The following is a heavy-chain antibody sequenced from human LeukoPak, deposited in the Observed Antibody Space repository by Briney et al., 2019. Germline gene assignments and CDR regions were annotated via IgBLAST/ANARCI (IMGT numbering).Heavy chain of an antibody. Sequence: SETLSLTCTVSGGSISSYYWSWIRQPPGKGLEWIGYIYYSGSTNYNPSLKSRVTISVDTSKNQFSLKLSSVTAADTAVYYCARALGSYDFWSGYYDYYYYMDVWGKGTTVTVSS. D-gene: IGHD3-3*01. CDR2: IYYSGST. CDR3: ARALGSYDFWSGYYDYYYYMDV. J-gene: IGHJ6*03. V-gene: IGHV4-59*01. CDR1: GGSISSYY.